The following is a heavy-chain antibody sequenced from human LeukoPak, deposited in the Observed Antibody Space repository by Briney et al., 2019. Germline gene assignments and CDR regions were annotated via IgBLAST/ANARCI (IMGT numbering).Heavy chain of an antibody. CDR2: INPSGGNT. CDR1: GYTFTSYY. CDR3: ARGATHRGIWSGYYFDY. J-gene: IGHJ4*02. D-gene: IGHD3-3*01. Sequence: ASVKVSCKASGYTFTSYYMHWVRQAPGQGLEWMAIINPSGGNTSYAQKFQGRVTMTRDTSTSTVYMELSSLRSEDTAVYYCARGATHRGIWSGYYFDYWGQGALVTVSS. V-gene: IGHV1-46*01.